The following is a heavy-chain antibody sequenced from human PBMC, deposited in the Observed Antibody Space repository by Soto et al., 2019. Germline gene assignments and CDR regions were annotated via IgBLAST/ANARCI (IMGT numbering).Heavy chain of an antibody. CDR2: IHRDGVT. CDR3: AGRPEIHPR. J-gene: IGHJ4*02. D-gene: IGHD1-26*01. CDR1: GVSTSSSDW. V-gene: IGHV4-4*02. Sequence: QVHLQESRTGLVKPSETLSLTCAISGVSTSSSDWWTWVRQPPGEGLEWIGEIHRDGVTNYNSSLKSRLTISLDHSRNQFSLSLTSVTAADAAVYFCAGRPEIHPRWGQGILVPVSS.